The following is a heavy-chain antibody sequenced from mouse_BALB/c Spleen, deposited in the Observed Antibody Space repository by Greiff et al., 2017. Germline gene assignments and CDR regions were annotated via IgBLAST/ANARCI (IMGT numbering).Heavy chain of an antibody. J-gene: IGHJ3*01. CDR3: TIRQLGLRDWFAY. V-gene: IGHV1S29*02. CDR2: IYPYNGGT. Sequence: EVQLQQSGPELVKPGASVKISCKASGYTFTDYNMHWVKQSHGKSLEWIGYIYPYNGGTGYNQKFKSKATLTVDNSSSTAYMELRSLTSEDSAVYYCTIRQLGLRDWFAYWGQGTLVTVSA. CDR1: GYTFTDYN. D-gene: IGHD3-2*01.